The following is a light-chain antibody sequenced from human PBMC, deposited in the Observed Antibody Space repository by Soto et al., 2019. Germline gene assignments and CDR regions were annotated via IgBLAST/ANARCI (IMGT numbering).Light chain of an antibody. J-gene: IGLJ3*02. Sequence: QSALTQPASVSGSPGQSITISCTGTTNDVGGYNYVSWYQHHPGKAPKLMIYEVSNRPSGVSNRFSGSKSGNTASLTISGLQAEDEADYYCCSHTTRSTQVFGAGTKLTVL. CDR1: TNDVGGYNY. CDR3: CSHTTRSTQV. CDR2: EVS. V-gene: IGLV2-14*01.